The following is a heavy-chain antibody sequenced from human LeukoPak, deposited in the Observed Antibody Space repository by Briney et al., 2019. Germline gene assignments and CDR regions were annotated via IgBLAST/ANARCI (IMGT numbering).Heavy chain of an antibody. J-gene: IGHJ4*02. CDR3: ARVYHWRGYGSGSYSDY. CDR1: GGSISSSNW. D-gene: IGHD3-10*01. CDR2: IYHSGST. Sequence: SETLSLTCAVSGGSISSSNWWSWVRQPPGKGLEWIGEIYHSGSTNYNPSLKSRVTISVDKSKNQFSLKLSSVTAADTAVYYRARVYHWRGYGSGSYSDYWGQGTLVTVSS. V-gene: IGHV4-4*02.